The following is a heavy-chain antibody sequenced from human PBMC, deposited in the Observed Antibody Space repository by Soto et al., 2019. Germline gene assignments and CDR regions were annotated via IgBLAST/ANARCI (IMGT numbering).Heavy chain of an antibody. V-gene: IGHV3-30*03. D-gene: IGHD3-10*01. CDR1: GFTFSTYG. CDR3: ATARWFGASPVGMDV. Sequence: QVQLVESGGGVVQPGRSLRLSCAASGFTFSTYGMHWVRQAPGKGLRWLALISSDGSNEYYADSVKGRFTISRDNSKNTLYLHMTSLLHEDTAMYYCATARWFGASPVGMDVWSQGTTVSVSS. CDR2: ISSDGSNE. J-gene: IGHJ6*02.